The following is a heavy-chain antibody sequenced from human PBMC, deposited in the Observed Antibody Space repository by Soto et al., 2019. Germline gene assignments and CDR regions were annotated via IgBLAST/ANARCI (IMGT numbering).Heavy chain of an antibody. CDR2: ISGSGDST. CDR1: AFTFSNYA. V-gene: IGHV3-23*01. Sequence: EVQLLESGGGLVQPGGSLRLSCAASAFTFSNYAMTWVRQATGKGLEWVSDISGSGDSTYYADSVKGLFTISRDNFKNTVYLHMNSLRVEDTAVYYCAEDPVVVLGDDAFDICGHGTMVTVAS. D-gene: IGHD2-15*01. CDR3: AEDPVVVLGDDAFDI. J-gene: IGHJ3*02.